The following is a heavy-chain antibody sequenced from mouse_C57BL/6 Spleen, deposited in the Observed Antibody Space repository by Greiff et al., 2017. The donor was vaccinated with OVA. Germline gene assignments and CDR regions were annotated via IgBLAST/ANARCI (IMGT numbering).Heavy chain of an antibody. CDR1: GFSLTSYG. J-gene: IGHJ4*01. D-gene: IGHD1-1*01. Sequence: VHLVESGPGLVAPSQSLSITCTVSGFSLTSYGVDWVRQSPGKGLEWLGVIWGVGSTNYNSALKSRLSISKDNSKSQVFLKMNSLQTDDTAMYYCASGATGDAMDYWGQGTSVTVSS. V-gene: IGHV2-6*01. CDR2: IWGVGST. CDR3: ASGATGDAMDY.